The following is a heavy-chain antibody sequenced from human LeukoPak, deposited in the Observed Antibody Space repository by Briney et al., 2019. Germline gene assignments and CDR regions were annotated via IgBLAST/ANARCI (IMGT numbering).Heavy chain of an antibody. CDR3: AGDSGSSGYSYL. Sequence: SETLSLTCTVSGASISRYYWSWIRQPPGKGLEWVGYISYTGSTYYNPSLKSRVTISVDTSKNQFSLNLSSATAADTAVYYCAGDSGSSGYSYLWGQGTLVTVSS. CDR2: ISYTGST. CDR1: GASISRYY. D-gene: IGHD6-19*01. V-gene: IGHV4-59*01. J-gene: IGHJ4*02.